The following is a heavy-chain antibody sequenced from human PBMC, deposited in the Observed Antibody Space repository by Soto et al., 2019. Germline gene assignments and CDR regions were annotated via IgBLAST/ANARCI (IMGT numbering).Heavy chain of an antibody. D-gene: IGHD2-15*01. CDR1: GGSFRGHD. Sequence: SETLSLTCGVYGGSFRGHDWSWIRQPPGTGLEWIGEINHSGGTSYNPSLKSRVTISVDTSKSQFSLKLTSVTAADRAVYYCARGSEHTVDCSRCYQYCAKGTSVTVS. J-gene: IGHJ4*02. CDR2: INHSGGT. CDR3: ARGSEHTVDCSRCYQY. V-gene: IGHV4-34*01.